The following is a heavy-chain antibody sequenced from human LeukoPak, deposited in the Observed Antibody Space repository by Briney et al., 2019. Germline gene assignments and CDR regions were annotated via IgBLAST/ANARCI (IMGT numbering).Heavy chain of an antibody. CDR1: GFTFDDYG. V-gene: IGHV3-20*04. Sequence: GGSLRLSCAASGFTFDDYGMSWVRQAPGKGLEWVSSIDWNGSSTGYADSVKGRFTLSRDDAKNSLYLQMNSLRAEDTALYYCARDADYYFDQWGQGTLVTVSS. CDR2: IDWNGSST. CDR3: ARDADYYFDQ. J-gene: IGHJ4*02.